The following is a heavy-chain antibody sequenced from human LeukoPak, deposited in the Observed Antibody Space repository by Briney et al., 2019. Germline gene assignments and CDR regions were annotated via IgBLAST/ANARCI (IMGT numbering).Heavy chain of an antibody. CDR3: AKRPGRGVIIHYFDY. J-gene: IGHJ4*02. CDR2: ISSSGGST. CDR1: GFTFSSYA. V-gene: IGHV3-23*01. Sequence: GGSLRLSCAASGFTFSSYAMSWVRQAPGKGLEWVSAISSSGGSTYYADSVKGRFTVSRDNSKNTLYVLMNNLRAEDTAVYYCAKRPGRGVIIHYFDYWGQGTLVTVSS. D-gene: IGHD3-10*01.